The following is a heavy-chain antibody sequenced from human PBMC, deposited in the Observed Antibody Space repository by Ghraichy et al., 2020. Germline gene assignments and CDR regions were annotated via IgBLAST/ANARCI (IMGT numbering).Heavy chain of an antibody. Sequence: SETLSLTCAVYGGSFGGYYWSWIRQPPGKGLEWIGEINHSESTNYNPSLKSRVTISVDTSKNQFSLKLSSVTAADTAVYYCARDTVVQGVGGFDYWGQGTLVTVSS. J-gene: IGHJ4*02. CDR3: ARDTVVQGVGGFDY. V-gene: IGHV4-34*01. D-gene: IGHD3-10*01. CDR1: GGSFGGYY. CDR2: INHSEST.